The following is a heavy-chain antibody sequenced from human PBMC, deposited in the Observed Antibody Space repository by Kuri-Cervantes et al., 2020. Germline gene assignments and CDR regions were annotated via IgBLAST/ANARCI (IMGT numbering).Heavy chain of an antibody. CDR2: FHRRGTT. V-gene: IGHV4-39*01. Sequence: GSLRLSCTVSGGSISSSSYYWGWIRQPPGKGLEWIGSFHRRGTTDYKVSLRSRVSISVDTSRNKFSLTLTSVTAADTAVYYRARQTIVVVTARKWTYFDYWGQGTLVTVSS. J-gene: IGHJ4*02. CDR1: GGSISSSSYY. D-gene: IGHD2-21*02. CDR3: ARQTIVVVTARKWTYFDY.